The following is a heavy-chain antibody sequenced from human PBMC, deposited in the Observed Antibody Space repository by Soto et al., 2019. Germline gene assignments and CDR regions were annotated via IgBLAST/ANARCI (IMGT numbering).Heavy chain of an antibody. V-gene: IGHV1-18*01. Sequence: QVQLVQSGAQVKKPGASVKVSCRGYGYIFTTYGITWVRQAPGEGLVWMEWISGDNGNTNYEQKLQCRVTVTRDTSTSTAYMELRNLRSDDTAVYYCARGRYGDYWGQGALVTVSS. J-gene: IGHJ4*02. CDR3: ARGRYGDY. D-gene: IGHD1-1*01. CDR2: ISGDNGNT. CDR1: GYIFTTYG.